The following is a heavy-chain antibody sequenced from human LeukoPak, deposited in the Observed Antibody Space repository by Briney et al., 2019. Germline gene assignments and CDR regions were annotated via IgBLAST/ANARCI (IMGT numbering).Heavy chain of an antibody. Sequence: ASVKVSCKASGYTFTSYDINWVRQATGQGLEWMGWMNPNSGNTGYAQKFQGRVTMTRNTSISTAYMELSSLRSEDTAVYYCARSGAAKGTTPRGKRGFMDVWGKGTTVTVSS. J-gene: IGHJ6*04. D-gene: IGHD4-17*01. CDR3: ARSGAAKGTTPRGKRGFMDV. CDR2: MNPNSGNT. V-gene: IGHV1-8*01. CDR1: GYTFTSYD.